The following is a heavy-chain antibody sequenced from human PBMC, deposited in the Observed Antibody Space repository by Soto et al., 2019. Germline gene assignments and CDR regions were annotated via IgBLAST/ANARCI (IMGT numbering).Heavy chain of an antibody. CDR3: ARDLTRYDLWSGSSTQYHLGLDV. D-gene: IGHD3-3*01. J-gene: IGHJ6*02. CDR2: MSYDGSNK. Sequence: PGESLRLACAASGFPFSSYAMHWVRQAPGKGLERVAVMSYDGSNKYYADSVKGRFTISRDNSKNTLYLQMNSLRAEDTAVYYCARDLTRYDLWSGSSTQYHLGLDVWGQGNTVTVSS. V-gene: IGHV3-30-3*01. CDR1: GFPFSSYA.